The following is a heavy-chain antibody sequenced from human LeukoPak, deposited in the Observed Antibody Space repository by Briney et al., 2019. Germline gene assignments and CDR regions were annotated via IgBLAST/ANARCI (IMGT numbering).Heavy chain of an antibody. J-gene: IGHJ6*03. Sequence: SGTLSLTCAVSGGSISSSNWWSWVRQPPGKGLEWIGEIYHSGSTNYNPSLKSRVTISVDKSKNQFSLKLSSVTAADTAVYYCARGVNREWFGELFRYYYYYMDVWGKGTTVTISS. CDR1: GGSISSSNW. D-gene: IGHD3-10*01. V-gene: IGHV4-4*02. CDR3: ARGVNREWFGELFRYYYYYMDV. CDR2: IYHSGST.